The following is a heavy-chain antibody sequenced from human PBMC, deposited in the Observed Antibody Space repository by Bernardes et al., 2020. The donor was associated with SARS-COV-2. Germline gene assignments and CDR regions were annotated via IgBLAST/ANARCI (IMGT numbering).Heavy chain of an antibody. CDR1: GFTFSSYS. V-gene: IGHV3-21*01. Sequence: GGSLRLSCAASGFTFSSYSMNWVRQAPGKGLEWVSSISSSSSYIYYADSVKGRFTISRDNAKNSLYLQMNSLRAEDTAVYYCARGFNDYSKSAVDWYFDLWGRGTLVTVSS. D-gene: IGHD4-4*01. J-gene: IGHJ2*01. CDR3: ARGFNDYSKSAVDWYFDL. CDR2: ISSSSSYI.